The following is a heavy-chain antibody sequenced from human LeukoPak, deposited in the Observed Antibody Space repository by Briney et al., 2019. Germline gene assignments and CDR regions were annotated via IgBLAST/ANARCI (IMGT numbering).Heavy chain of an antibody. D-gene: IGHD2-15*01. Sequence: SETLSLTCTVSGGSISSYYWSWIRQPPGKGLEWIGYIYYSGSTNYNPSLKSRVTISVDTSKNQFSLKPSSVTAADTAVYYCAIGGRGEAANLDYWGQGTLVTVSS. CDR1: GGSISSYY. J-gene: IGHJ4*02. V-gene: IGHV4-59*01. CDR2: IYYSGST. CDR3: AIGGRGEAANLDY.